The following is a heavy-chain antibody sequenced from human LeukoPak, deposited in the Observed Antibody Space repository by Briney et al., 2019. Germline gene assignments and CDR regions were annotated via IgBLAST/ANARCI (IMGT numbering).Heavy chain of an antibody. CDR1: GGSISSSSYY. J-gene: IGHJ3*02. CDR3: ASDHNWNDLHAAFDI. Sequence: PSETLSLTCTVSGGSISSSSYYWGWIRQPPGKGLEWIESIYYSGSTYYNPSLKSRVTISVDTSKNQFSLKLSSVTAADTAVYYCASDHNWNDLHAAFDIWGQGTMVTVSS. CDR2: IYYSGST. D-gene: IGHD1-20*01. V-gene: IGHV4-39*07.